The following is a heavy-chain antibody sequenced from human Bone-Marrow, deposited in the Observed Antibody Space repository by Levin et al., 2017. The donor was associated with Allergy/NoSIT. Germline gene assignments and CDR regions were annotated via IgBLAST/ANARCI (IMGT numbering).Heavy chain of an antibody. D-gene: IGHD1-26*01. J-gene: IGHJ5*02. CDR2: IYHSGST. Sequence: SETLSLTCAVSGYSISSGYYWGWIRQPPGKGLEWIGSIYHSGSTYYNPSLKSRVTISVDTSKNQFSLKLSSVTAADTAVYYCARDSLYKTYYARFDPWGQGTLVTVSS. V-gene: IGHV4-38-2*02. CDR3: ARDSLYKTYYARFDP. CDR1: GYSISSGYY.